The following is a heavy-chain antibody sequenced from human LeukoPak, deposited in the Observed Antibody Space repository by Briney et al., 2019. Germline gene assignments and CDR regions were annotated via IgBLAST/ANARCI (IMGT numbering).Heavy chain of an antibody. CDR1: GYSISSGYY. D-gene: IGHD2-21*02. CDR2: MYHSGST. Sequence: SETLSLTCTVSGYSISSGYYWGWIRPPPGKGLECIGTMYHSGSTFYNPSLKSRVTISVDTSKNQFSLKLSSVTAADTAVYYCAAYCGGDCYPIYLQHWGQGTLVTVSS. J-gene: IGHJ1*01. CDR3: AAYCGGDCYPIYLQH. V-gene: IGHV4-38-2*02.